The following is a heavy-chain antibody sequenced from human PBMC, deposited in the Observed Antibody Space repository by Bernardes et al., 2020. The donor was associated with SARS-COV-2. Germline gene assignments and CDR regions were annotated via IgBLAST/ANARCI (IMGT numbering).Heavy chain of an antibody. Sequence: SGPTLVKPTQTLTLTCTFSGFSLSTSGVGVGWIRQPPGKALEWLALIYWDDDKRYSPSLKSRLTITKDTSKNQVVLTMTNMDPVDTATYYCAHSRITIFGVANHFDYWGQGTLVTVSS. CDR3: AHSRITIFGVANHFDY. CDR1: GFSLSTSGVG. CDR2: IYWDDDK. J-gene: IGHJ4*02. D-gene: IGHD3-3*01. V-gene: IGHV2-5*02.